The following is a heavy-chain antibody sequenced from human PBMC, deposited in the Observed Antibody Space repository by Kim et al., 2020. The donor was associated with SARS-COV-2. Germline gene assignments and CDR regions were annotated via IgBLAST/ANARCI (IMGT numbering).Heavy chain of an antibody. V-gene: IGHV3-74*01. CDR1: GFTFSLYW. Sequence: GGSLRLSCAASGFTFSLYWMHWVRQAPGKGLVWVSRIDGDGTGITYADSVKGRFTISRDNAKNMLYLEMNSLRVDDTAVYYCSSTYYYGMDVWGQGTTVTVS. J-gene: IGHJ6*02. CDR3: SSTYYYGMDV. CDR2: IDGDGTGI.